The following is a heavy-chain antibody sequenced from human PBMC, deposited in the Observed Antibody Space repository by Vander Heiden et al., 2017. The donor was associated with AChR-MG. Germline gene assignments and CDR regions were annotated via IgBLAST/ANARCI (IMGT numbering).Heavy chain of an antibody. D-gene: IGHD3-3*01. CDR2: INPNSVGT. J-gene: IGHJ6*03. V-gene: IGHV1-2*06. CDR3: ARDSSATGGSGYSSSYYYYYMDV. CDR1: GYTFTGHY. Sequence: QVQLVQSGAEVKKPGASVKVSCKASGYTFTGHYMHWVRQAPGQGLEWMGRINPNSVGTNYAQKFQGRVTMTRDTSISTAYMELSRLRSDDTAVYYCARDSSATGGSGYSSSYYYYYMDVWGKGTTVTVSS.